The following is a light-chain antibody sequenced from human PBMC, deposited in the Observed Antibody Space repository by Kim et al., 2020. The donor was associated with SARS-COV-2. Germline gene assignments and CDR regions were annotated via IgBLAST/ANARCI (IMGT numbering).Light chain of an antibody. J-gene: IGLJ3*02. Sequence: GQRFTISFSGTSSNIGTEIVNWYQQLPGTAPKLLIYSNNQRPSGVPDRFSGSKSGTSASLTISGLQSEDEADYDCESWDDSLNGPVFGGGTQLTVL. CDR1: SSNIGTEI. CDR2: SNN. V-gene: IGLV1-44*01. CDR3: ESWDDSLNGPV.